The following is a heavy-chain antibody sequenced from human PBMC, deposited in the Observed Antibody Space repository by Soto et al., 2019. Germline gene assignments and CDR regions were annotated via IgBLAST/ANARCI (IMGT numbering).Heavy chain of an antibody. D-gene: IGHD2-8*01. CDR3: ARGGPYCSNGVCYDYFDY. CDR1: GGTFSSYA. V-gene: IGHV1-69*01. Sequence: QVQLVQSGAEVKKPGSSVKVSCKASGGTFSSYAISWVRQAPGQRLEWMGGIIPIFGTANYAQKFQGRVTITADESTSTAYMELSSLRSEDMAVYYCARGGPYCSNGVCYDYFDYWGQGTLVTVSS. J-gene: IGHJ4*02. CDR2: IIPIFGTA.